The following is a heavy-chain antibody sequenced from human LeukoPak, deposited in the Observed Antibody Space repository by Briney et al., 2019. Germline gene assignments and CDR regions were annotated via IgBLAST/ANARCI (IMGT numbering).Heavy chain of an antibody. CDR2: ISGSGGST. D-gene: IGHD3-16*02. CDR3: ARDGRYVWGSYRLDY. Sequence: GGSLRLSCAASGFTFSSYAMSWVRQAPGKGLEWVSAISGSGGSTYYADSVKGRFTISRDNSKNTLYLQMNSLRAEDTAVYYCARDGRYVWGSYRLDYWGQGTLVTVSS. CDR1: GFTFSSYA. J-gene: IGHJ4*02. V-gene: IGHV3-23*01.